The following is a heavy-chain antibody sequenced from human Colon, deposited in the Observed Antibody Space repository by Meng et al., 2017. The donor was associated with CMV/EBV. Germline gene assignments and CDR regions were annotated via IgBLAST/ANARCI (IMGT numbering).Heavy chain of an antibody. CDR3: ARRLLKPAGPDNFDI. J-gene: IGHJ3*02. Sequence: SETLSLTCSVSGDSISSGNYFWAWIRQPPGKTLEYIGNVFHTGTPYYSPSLRSRATVSVDTSKNQFSLKLTSMTAADTAVYYCARRLLKPAGPDNFDIWGQGTMVTVSS. V-gene: IGHV4-39*01. CDR1: GDSISSGNYF. D-gene: IGHD2-2*01. CDR2: VFHTGTP.